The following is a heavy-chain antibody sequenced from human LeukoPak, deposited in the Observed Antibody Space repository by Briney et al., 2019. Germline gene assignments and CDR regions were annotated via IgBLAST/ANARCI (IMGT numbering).Heavy chain of an antibody. V-gene: IGHV1-46*01. CDR2: INPSGSST. D-gene: IGHD3-16*02. CDR1: GYSFTSHY. CDR3: ARDNSVGDIAWWFDP. Sequence: ASVKVSCKASGYSFTSHYMHWVRQAPRQGLEWMGLINPSGSSTLYAQKFQGRVTMTRDMSTTTDYMELSSLRSEDTAVYYCARDNSVGDIAWWFDPWGQGTLVTVSS. J-gene: IGHJ5*02.